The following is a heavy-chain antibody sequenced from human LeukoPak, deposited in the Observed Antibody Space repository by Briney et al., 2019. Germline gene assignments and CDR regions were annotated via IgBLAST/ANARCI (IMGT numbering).Heavy chain of an antibody. CDR3: ARSGAAEGPTHNWFDP. Sequence: PSETLSLTCAVYGGSFSGYYWSWIRQPPGKGLEWIGEINHSGSTNYNPSLKSRVTISVDTSKNQFSLKLSSVTAAETAVYYCARSGAAEGPTHNWFDPWSQGTLVTVSS. CDR1: GGSFSGYY. D-gene: IGHD6-13*01. J-gene: IGHJ5*02. CDR2: INHSGST. V-gene: IGHV4-34*01.